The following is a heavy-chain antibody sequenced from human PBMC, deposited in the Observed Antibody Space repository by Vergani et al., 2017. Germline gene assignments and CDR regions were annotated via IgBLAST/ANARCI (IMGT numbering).Heavy chain of an antibody. CDR2: MNPNSGNT. V-gene: IGHV1-8*02. CDR3: EGRDEDSSGYSFDY. Sequence: QVQLVQSGAEVKKPGASVKVSCKASGYTFTGYYMHWVRQATGQGLEWMGWMNPNSGNTGYAQKFQGRVTMTRNTSISTAYMELSSLRSEDTAVYYCEGRDEDSSGYSFDYWGQGTLVTVSS. CDR1: GYTFTGYY. D-gene: IGHD3-22*01. J-gene: IGHJ4*02.